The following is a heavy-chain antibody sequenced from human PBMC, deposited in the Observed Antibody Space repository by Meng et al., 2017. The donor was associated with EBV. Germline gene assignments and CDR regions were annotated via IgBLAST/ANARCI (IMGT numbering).Heavy chain of an antibody. CDR2: IPSDASHNK. CDR1: GFTFSNYG. V-gene: IGHV3-30*18. J-gene: IGHJ5*02. D-gene: IGHD1-14*01. CDR3: AKDLSGRFNP. Sequence: QEHVVESGGGVVQPGRSLRLSCAASGFTFSNYGFHWVRQAPGKGPEWVAIIPSDASHNKYYADSVKGRFTISRDNSKNTLYLQMNSLRTEDTAVYYCAKDLSGRFNPWGQGTLVTVSS.